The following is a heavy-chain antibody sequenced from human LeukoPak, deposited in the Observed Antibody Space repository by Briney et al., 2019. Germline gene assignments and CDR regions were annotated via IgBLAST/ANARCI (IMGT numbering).Heavy chain of an antibody. CDR2: ISGSDGST. J-gene: IGHJ4*02. Sequence: AGGSLRLSCAASGFTFDDYAMHWVRQAPGKGLEWVSGISGSDGSTNYADSVKGRFTISRENSKNTLYLQMNSLRPEDTAVYYCAKSQVTGWYDFDYWGQGTLVIVSS. CDR1: GFTFDDYA. V-gene: IGHV3-23*01. CDR3: AKSQVTGWYDFDY. D-gene: IGHD6-19*01.